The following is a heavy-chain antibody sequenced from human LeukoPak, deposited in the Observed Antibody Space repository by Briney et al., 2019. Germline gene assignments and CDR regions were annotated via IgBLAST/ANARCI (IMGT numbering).Heavy chain of an antibody. CDR2: IPYDEYNK. CDR1: GFIFSNYD. Sequence: PGGSLRLSCAASGFIFSNYDMHWVRQAPGKGLEWVASIPYDEYNKYYADSVKGRFTISRDNSKNTLYLQMNSLRAEDTAVYYCARSAFGTVVTPGDPERPLFDYWGQGTLVTVSS. D-gene: IGHD4-23*01. V-gene: IGHV3-30*03. CDR3: ARSAFGTVVTPGDPERPLFDY. J-gene: IGHJ4*02.